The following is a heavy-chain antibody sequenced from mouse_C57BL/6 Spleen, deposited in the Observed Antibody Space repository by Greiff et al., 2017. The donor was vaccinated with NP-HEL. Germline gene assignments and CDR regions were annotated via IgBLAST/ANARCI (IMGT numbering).Heavy chain of an antibody. CDR2: YPGSGNTY. V-gene: IGHV1-83*01. J-gene: IGHJ2*01. Sequence: VQLQQSGPELVKPGASVKMSCKASGYTFTDYYMHWVKQKPGKGLEWIGEIYPGSGNTYYNEKFKGKATLTADTSSSTAYMQLSSLTSEDSAVYFCAPYDYDESYYFDYWGQGTTLTVSS. D-gene: IGHD2-4*01. CDR3: PYDYDESYYFDY. CDR1: YTFTDYYM.